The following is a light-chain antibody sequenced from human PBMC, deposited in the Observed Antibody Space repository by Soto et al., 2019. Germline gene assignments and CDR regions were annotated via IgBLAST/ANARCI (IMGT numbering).Light chain of an antibody. CDR1: QSVSSN. CDR2: GAS. J-gene: IGKJ5*01. CDR3: QQYNSYPIT. V-gene: IGKV3-15*01. Sequence: EVVMTQSPDSLSVSPGERATLSCRASQSVSSNLAWYQQKLGQAPRLLIYGASTRATGISARFSGSGSGTEFTLTISSLQPDDFATYYCQQYNSYPITFGQGTRLE.